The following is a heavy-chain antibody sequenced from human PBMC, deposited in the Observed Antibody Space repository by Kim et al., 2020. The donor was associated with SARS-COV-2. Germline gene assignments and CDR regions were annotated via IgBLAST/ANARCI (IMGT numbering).Heavy chain of an antibody. D-gene: IGHD2-15*01. CDR3: ARGPGRGPLDL. J-gene: IGHJ5*02. CDR1: GDSISTYY. V-gene: IGHV4-59*13. Sequence: SETLSLTCTVSGDSISTYYWSWVRQPPGKGLEWIGYYLKTTGITNYQPSLRTRASMSVDTSKNPFSLSLMSVTAADTAVYFCARGPGRGPLDLWGQG. CDR2: YLKTTGIT.